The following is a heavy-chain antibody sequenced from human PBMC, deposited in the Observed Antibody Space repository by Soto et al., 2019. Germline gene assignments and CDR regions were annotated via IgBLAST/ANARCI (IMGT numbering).Heavy chain of an antibody. D-gene: IGHD3-3*01. CDR3: ATGYDFWSGYYR. V-gene: IGHV1-24*01. CDR2: FDPEDGET. Sequence: ASVKVSCKVSGYTLTELSMHWVRQAPGKGLERMGGFDPEDGETIYAQKFQGRVTMTEDTSTDTAYMELSSLRSEDTAVYYCATGYDFWSGYYRWGQGTLVTVSS. CDR1: GYTLTELS. J-gene: IGHJ4*02.